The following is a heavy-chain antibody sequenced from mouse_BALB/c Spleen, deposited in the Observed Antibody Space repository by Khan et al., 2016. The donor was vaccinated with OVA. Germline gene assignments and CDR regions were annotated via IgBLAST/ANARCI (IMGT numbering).Heavy chain of an antibody. D-gene: IGHD6-1*01. CDR2: INPYNGAT. CDR1: GYRFTSYI. J-gene: IGHJ2*01. Sequence: VRLQQSGPELVKPGTSVKMSCKASGYRFTSYIIHWVKQKPGQGLEWIGYINPYNGATKYNEKFKGKATLTSDKSSNTAYMELSSLTSEDSAVDDCARGSCQSYSIDYWGQGTTVTVSS. CDR3: ARGSCQSYSIDY. V-gene: IGHV1S136*01.